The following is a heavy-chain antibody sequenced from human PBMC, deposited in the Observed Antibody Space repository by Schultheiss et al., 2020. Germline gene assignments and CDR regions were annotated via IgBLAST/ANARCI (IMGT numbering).Heavy chain of an antibody. CDR2: ISGSGGST. CDR1: GFTFSSYA. CDR3: ARGHDFAYAFDM. Sequence: GGSLRLSCAASGFTFSSYAMSWVRQAPGKGLEWVSAISGSGGSTYYADSVKGRFTISRDNAKTTLILEMNSLRDEDTAIYYCARGHDFAYAFDMWGQGTMVTVAS. V-gene: IGHV3-23*01. J-gene: IGHJ3*02. D-gene: IGHD2-21*02.